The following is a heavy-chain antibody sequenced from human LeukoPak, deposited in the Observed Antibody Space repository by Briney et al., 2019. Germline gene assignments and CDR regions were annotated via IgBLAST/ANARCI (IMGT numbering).Heavy chain of an antibody. J-gene: IGHJ6*03. Sequence: GGSLRLSCAASGFTFSSYWMSCVRQAPGKGLEWVANIKQDGSEKYYVDSVKGRFTISRDNAKNSLYLQMNSLRAEDTAVYYCARYASLGYYYYMGVWGKGTTVTVSS. D-gene: IGHD2-2*01. CDR3: ARYASLGYYYYMGV. V-gene: IGHV3-7*01. CDR1: GFTFSSYW. CDR2: IKQDGSEK.